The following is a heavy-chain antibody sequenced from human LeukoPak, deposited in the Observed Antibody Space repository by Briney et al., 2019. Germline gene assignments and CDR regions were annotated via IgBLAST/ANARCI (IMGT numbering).Heavy chain of an antibody. Sequence: ASVKVSCKASGYTFTGYYMHWVRQAPGQGLEWMGWINTNTGNPTYAQGFTGRFVFSLDTSVSTTYLQISSLKSEDTAVYYCARDWGRFLPLSHAFDIWGQGTMVTVSS. CDR2: INTNTGNP. CDR1: GYTFTGYY. V-gene: IGHV7-4-1*02. CDR3: ARDWGRFLPLSHAFDI. J-gene: IGHJ3*02. D-gene: IGHD3-3*01.